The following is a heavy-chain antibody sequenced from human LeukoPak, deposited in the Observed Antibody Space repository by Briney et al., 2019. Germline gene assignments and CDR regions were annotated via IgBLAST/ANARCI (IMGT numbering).Heavy chain of an antibody. D-gene: IGHD3-22*01. J-gene: IGHJ5*02. CDR3: AKLGIVGNWFDP. CDR1: GFTFSSYA. Sequence: PGGSLRLSCAASGFTFSSYAMSWVRQAPGKGLEWVSGITDSGGGTFYVDSVKGRFTISRDNSKNTLYLQMNSLRAEDTAVYYCAKLGIVGNWFDPWGQGTLVTVSS. V-gene: IGHV3-23*01. CDR2: ITDSGGGT.